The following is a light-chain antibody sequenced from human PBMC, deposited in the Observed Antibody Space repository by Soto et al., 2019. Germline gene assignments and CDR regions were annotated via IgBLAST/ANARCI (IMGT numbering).Light chain of an antibody. CDR2: GAS. CDR3: QQYNNWPPST. Sequence: EIVMTQSPATLSVSPGERATLSCRASQSVSSNLAWYQQKPGQAPRLLIYGASTRATGIPARFSCSGFWTDFTLTFSSLQSEDFAVYYCQQYNNWPPSTFGQGTKV. J-gene: IGKJ1*01. CDR1: QSVSSN. V-gene: IGKV3-15*01.